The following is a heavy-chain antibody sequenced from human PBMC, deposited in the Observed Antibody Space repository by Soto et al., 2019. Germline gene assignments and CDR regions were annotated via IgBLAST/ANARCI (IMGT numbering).Heavy chain of an antibody. J-gene: IGHJ4*02. CDR1: GGTFSGYY. CDR2: INHSGST. Sequence: QVQLQQWGAALLKPSETLSLTCAVYGGTFSGYYWNWIRQPPGKGLEWIGEINHSGSTNYNPSLKSRVTISVDTSKNQFSLKLSSVTAADTAVYYCARGWGTIFDYWGQGTLVTVSS. CDR3: ARGWGTIFDY. D-gene: IGHD7-27*01. V-gene: IGHV4-34*01.